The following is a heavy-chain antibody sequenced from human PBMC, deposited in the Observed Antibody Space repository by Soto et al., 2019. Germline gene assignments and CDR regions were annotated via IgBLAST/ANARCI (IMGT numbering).Heavy chain of an antibody. Sequence: SETLSLTCTVSGGSISSSSYYWGWIRQPPXKGLEWIGSIYYSGSTYYNPSLKSRVTISVDTSKNQFSLKLSSVTAADTAVYYCARHAYYYDSSGYSLDYWGQGTLVTVSS. D-gene: IGHD3-22*01. V-gene: IGHV4-39*01. CDR3: ARHAYYYDSSGYSLDY. CDR1: GGSISSSSYY. J-gene: IGHJ4*02. CDR2: IYYSGST.